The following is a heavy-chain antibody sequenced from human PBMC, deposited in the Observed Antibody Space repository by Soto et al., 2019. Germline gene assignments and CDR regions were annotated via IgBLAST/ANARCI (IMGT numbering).Heavy chain of an antibody. D-gene: IGHD3-10*01. V-gene: IGHV1-2*04. J-gene: IGHJ6*03. CDR1: GYTFTGYY. CDR3: ARGSTMVRGVITDYYYYMDV. Sequence: ASVKVSCKASGYTFTGYYMHWVRQAPGQGLEWMGWINPNSGGTNYAQKFQGWVTMTRNTSISTAYMELSRLRSDDTAVYYCARGSTMVRGVITDYYYYMDVWGKGTTVTAP. CDR2: INPNSGGT.